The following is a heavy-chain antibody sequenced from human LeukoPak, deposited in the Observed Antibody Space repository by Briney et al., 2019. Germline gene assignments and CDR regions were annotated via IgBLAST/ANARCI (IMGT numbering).Heavy chain of an antibody. V-gene: IGHV1-2*06. CDR1: GYTFTGYY. CDR3: ARGRRIYPPSHDAFDI. J-gene: IGHJ3*02. CDR2: INPNSGGT. Sequence: ASVKVSCKASGYTFTGYYMHWVRQAPGQGLEWMGRINPNSGGTNYAQKFQGRVTMTRGTSISTAYMGLSRLRSDDTAVYYCARGRRIYPPSHDAFDIWGQGTMVTVSS. D-gene: IGHD2-15*01.